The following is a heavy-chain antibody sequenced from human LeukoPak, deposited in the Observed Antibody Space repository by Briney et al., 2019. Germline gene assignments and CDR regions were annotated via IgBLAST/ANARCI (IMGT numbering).Heavy chain of an antibody. Sequence: GSLRLSCAASGFTFSSYAMHWVRQAPGKGLEWVAVISYDGSNKYYADSVKGRFTISRDNSKNTLYLQMNSLRAEDTAVYYCARDPLRIAAAGMYYYMDVWGKGTTVTVSS. J-gene: IGHJ6*03. D-gene: IGHD6-13*01. CDR2: ISYDGSNK. CDR1: GFTFSSYA. CDR3: ARDPLRIAAAGMYYYMDV. V-gene: IGHV3-30*04.